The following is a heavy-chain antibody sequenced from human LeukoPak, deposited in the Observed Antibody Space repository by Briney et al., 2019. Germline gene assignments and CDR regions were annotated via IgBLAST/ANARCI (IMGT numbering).Heavy chain of an antibody. CDR3: ARDYDSSGFTHYFDY. CDR2: INSDGSGT. D-gene: IGHD3-22*01. CDR1: GFTFSSYW. J-gene: IGHJ4*02. Sequence: GGSLRLSCAASGFTFSSYWMHWVRQAPGKGLVWVSRINSDGSGTHYADSVKGRFTISRDNAKNTLYLQVNSLRSEDTAVYYCARDYDSSGFTHYFDYWGQGTLVTVSS. V-gene: IGHV3-74*01.